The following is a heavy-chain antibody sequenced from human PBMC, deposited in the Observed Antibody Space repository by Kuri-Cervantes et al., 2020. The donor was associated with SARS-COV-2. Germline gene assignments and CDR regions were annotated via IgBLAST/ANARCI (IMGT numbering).Heavy chain of an antibody. CDR1: GFTFSSYA. D-gene: IGHD2-21*01. CDR3: ARGRVGVQDF. V-gene: IGHV3-30-3*01. Sequence: GSLRLSCAASGFTFSSYAMHWVRQAPGEGLEWVAITSYDGTSKYYADSVKGRFTISRDNSKNTLYLQMNNLRGDDTAVYFCARGRVGVQDFWGQGTRVTVSS. CDR2: TSYDGTSK. J-gene: IGHJ4*02.